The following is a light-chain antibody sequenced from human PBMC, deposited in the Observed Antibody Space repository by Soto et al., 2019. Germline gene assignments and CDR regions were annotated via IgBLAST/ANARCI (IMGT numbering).Light chain of an antibody. CDR2: RNN. CDR3: ATWDDSLNGPV. Sequence: QSVLTQPPSASGTPGQRVTTSCSGSSSNLGDNTVNWYQQLPGTAPKLLIYRNNRRPSEVPDRFSGSKSGTSASLAISGLQSDDEADYYCATWDDSLNGPVFGGGTKVTVL. V-gene: IGLV1-44*01. CDR1: SSNLGDNT. J-gene: IGLJ3*02.